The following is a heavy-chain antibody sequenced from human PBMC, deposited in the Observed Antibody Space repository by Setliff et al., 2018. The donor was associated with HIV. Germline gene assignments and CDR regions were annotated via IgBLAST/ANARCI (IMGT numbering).Heavy chain of an antibody. CDR1: GGSINSYY. J-gene: IGHJ3*02. D-gene: IGHD3-3*01. V-gene: IGHV4-4*09. CDR2: IYTSGST. Sequence: AETLSLTCSVSGGSINSYYWSWIRQPPGKGLEWIGYIYTSGSTKYNPFLRSRVTISVDPSKNQFSLRLSSVTAADTALYYCARHSDFWSEDAFDIWGQGTMVTVSS. CDR3: ARHSDFWSEDAFDI.